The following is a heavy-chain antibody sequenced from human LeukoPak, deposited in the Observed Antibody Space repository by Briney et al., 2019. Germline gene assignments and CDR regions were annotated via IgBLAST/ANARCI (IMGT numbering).Heavy chain of an antibody. CDR1: GGSIGSYY. Sequence: SETLSLTCTVSGGSIGSYYWSWIRQPPGKGLEWIGYIYYSGSTLYNPSLKSRVTMSIDTSKNQFSLKLSSVTAADTAVYYCTREDAQEGTNAFDIWGQGTMVTVSS. J-gene: IGHJ3*02. V-gene: IGHV4-59*01. D-gene: IGHD2-2*01. CDR2: IYYSGST. CDR3: TREDAQEGTNAFDI.